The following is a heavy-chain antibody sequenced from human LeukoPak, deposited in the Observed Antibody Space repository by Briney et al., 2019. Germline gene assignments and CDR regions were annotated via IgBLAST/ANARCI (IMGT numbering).Heavy chain of an antibody. CDR3: ASRHCSGGGCYFAGADPFDY. Sequence: GGSLRLSCAASGFTVSSTYMSWVRQAPGKGLEWVSVIYSGGNIYYIDSVEGRFTISRDTSKNTLYLQMNSLRAEDTAVYFCASRHCSGGGCYFAGADPFDYWGQGTLVTVSS. CDR2: IYSGGNI. D-gene: IGHD2-15*01. J-gene: IGHJ4*02. CDR1: GFTVSSTY. V-gene: IGHV3-53*01.